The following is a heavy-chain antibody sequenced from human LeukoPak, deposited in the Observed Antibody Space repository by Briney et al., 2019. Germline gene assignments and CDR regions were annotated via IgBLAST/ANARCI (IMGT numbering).Heavy chain of an antibody. CDR3: ARDKSSSSYYY. Sequence: GGSLRLSCAASGFTFSSYWMSWVRQAPGKGLEWVANIRQDGSEKYYVDSVKGRFTISRDNAKNSLYLQMNSLRAEDTAVYYCARDKSSSSYYYWGQGTLVTVSS. D-gene: IGHD6-13*01. J-gene: IGHJ4*02. V-gene: IGHV3-7*01. CDR2: IRQDGSEK. CDR1: GFTFSSYW.